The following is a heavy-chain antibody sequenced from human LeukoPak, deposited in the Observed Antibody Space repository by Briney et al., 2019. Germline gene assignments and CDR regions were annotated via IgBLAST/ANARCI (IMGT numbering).Heavy chain of an antibody. CDR2: ISYDGSNK. CDR1: GFTFSSYA. J-gene: IGHJ4*02. V-gene: IGHV3-30-3*01. Sequence: GGSLRLSCAASGFTFSSYAMHWVRQAPGKGLEWVAVISYDGSNKYYADSVKGRFTISRDNSKNTLYLQMNSLRAEDTAVYYCARGEAAAGYFDYWGQGTLVTVSS. CDR3: ARGEAAAGYFDY. D-gene: IGHD6-13*01.